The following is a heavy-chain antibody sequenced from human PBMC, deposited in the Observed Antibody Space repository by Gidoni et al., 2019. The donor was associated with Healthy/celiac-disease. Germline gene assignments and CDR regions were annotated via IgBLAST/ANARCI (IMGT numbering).Heavy chain of an antibody. CDR1: GFTFSSYG. Sequence: QVQLVESGGGVVQPGRSLRLSCAASGFTFSSYGMHWVRQAPGKGLEWVAVIWYDGSNKYYADSVKGRFTISRDNSKNTLYLQRNSLRAEDTGVYYCARDGGVVVATEYFQHWGQGTLVTVSS. J-gene: IGHJ1*01. CDR2: IWYDGSNK. D-gene: IGHD2-21*01. CDR3: ARDGGVVVATEYFQH. V-gene: IGHV3-33*01.